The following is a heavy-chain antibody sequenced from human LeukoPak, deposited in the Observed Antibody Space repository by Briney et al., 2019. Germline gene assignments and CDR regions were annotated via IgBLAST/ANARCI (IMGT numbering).Heavy chain of an antibody. CDR3: ASGGSGYLIPPR. V-gene: IGHV1-18*01. D-gene: IGHD3-22*01. CDR2: ISAYNGNT. Sequence: ASVKVSCKASGYTFTSYGISWVRQAPGQGLEWMGWISAYNGNTNYAQKLQGRVTMTTDTSTSTVYMELSRLRSDDTAVYYCASGGSGYLIPPRWGQGTLVTVSS. J-gene: IGHJ4*02. CDR1: GYTFTSYG.